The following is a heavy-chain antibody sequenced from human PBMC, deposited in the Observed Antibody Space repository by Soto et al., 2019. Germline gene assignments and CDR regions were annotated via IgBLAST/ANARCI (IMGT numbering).Heavy chain of an antibody. CDR1: GYTFTGYY. D-gene: IGHD1-26*01. Sequence: GASVKVSCKASGYTFTGYYMHWVRQAPGQGLEWMGWINPNSGGTNYAQKFQGRVTMTRDTSISTAYMELSRLRSDDTAVYYCARDDGIVGATSYYYYYGMDVWGQGTTVTSP. CDR3: ARDDGIVGATSYYYYYGMDV. CDR2: INPNSGGT. J-gene: IGHJ6*02. V-gene: IGHV1-2*02.